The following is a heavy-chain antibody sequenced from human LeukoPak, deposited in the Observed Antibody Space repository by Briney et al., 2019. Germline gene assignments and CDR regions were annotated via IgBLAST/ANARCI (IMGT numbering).Heavy chain of an antibody. CDR2: INPSGGST. D-gene: IGHD2/OR15-2a*01. CDR3: ARNHHYFDIAFDY. V-gene: IGHV1-46*01. Sequence: GASVKVPCKASGYTFTGYYIHWVRQAPGQGLEWMGMINPSGGSTTYAQKFQGRVTVTSDMSTNTVYMELSSLRSEDTAIYYCARNHHYFDIAFDYWGQGTMVTVSS. J-gene: IGHJ4*02. CDR1: GYTFTGYY.